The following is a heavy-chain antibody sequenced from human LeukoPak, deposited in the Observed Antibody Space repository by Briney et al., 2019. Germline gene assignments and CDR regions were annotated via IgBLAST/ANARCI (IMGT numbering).Heavy chain of an antibody. D-gene: IGHD5-18*01. Sequence: GGSLRLSCVASGFTVSSDAMTWVRQAPGKGLEWVAAISDSKTYYTDSVRGRFTISRDDPENTLFLQMNSLRAEDTAVYYCAKRRNRNTGPFESWGRGTLVTVSP. V-gene: IGHV3-23*01. CDR1: GFTVSSDA. CDR3: AKRRNRNTGPFES. CDR2: ISDSKT. J-gene: IGHJ4*02.